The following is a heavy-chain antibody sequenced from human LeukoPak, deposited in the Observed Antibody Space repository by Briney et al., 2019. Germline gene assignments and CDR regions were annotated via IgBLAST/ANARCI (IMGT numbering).Heavy chain of an antibody. V-gene: IGHV3-23*01. CDR2: ISSSGGST. J-gene: IGHJ4*02. CDR3: AKGFMIRGVSSH. D-gene: IGHD3-10*01. Sequence: GGSLRLSCAASGFSFSTYTMNWVRQAPGKGLEWVSGISSSGGSTSYADSVKGRFTISRDNSKNTLYLQMNSLRAEDTAVYYCAKGFMIRGVSSHWGQGTLVTVSS. CDR1: GFSFSTYT.